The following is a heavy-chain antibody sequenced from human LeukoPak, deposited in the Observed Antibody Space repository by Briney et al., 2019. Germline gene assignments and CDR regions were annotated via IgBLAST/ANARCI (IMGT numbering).Heavy chain of an antibody. Sequence: PGGSLRLSCAASGFTFSSYWMYWVRQAPGKGLVWVPRINSDESSTSYADSVKCRFTISRDNAKNTLYLQMNSLRAEDTAVYYCARDGAYSTIFYWGQGTLVTVSS. CDR1: GFTFSSYW. V-gene: IGHV3-74*01. J-gene: IGHJ4*01. CDR3: ARDGAYSTIFY. CDR2: INSDESST. D-gene: IGHD3-3*01.